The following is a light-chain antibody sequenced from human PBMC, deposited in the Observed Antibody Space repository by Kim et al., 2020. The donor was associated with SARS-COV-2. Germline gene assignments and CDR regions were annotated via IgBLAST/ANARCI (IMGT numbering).Light chain of an antibody. CDR2: DAS. CDR3: QQYGESPLT. V-gene: IGKV3-20*01. Sequence: PGERTAVSCSASQSGISSYLAWYQQRPGQAPRLLIYDASSRATGIPDRFSGSGSGTDFTLTMSGLETEDFAVYYCQQYGESPLTFGRGTKVDIK. CDR1: QSGISSY. J-gene: IGKJ4*01.